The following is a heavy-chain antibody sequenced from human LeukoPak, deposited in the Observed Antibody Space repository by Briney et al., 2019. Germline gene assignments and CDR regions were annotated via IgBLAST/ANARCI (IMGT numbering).Heavy chain of an antibody. CDR2: IYTSGST. CDR3: AREQYCGGDCLDAFDI. J-gene: IGHJ3*02. Sequence: SQTLSLTCTVSGGSISSGDYYWSWIRQPAGKGLEWIGRIYTSGSTNYNPSLKSRVTMSVDTSKNQFSLKLSSVTAADTAVYYCAREQYCGGDCLDAFDIWGQGTMVTVSS. CDR1: GGSISSGDYY. D-gene: IGHD2-21*01. V-gene: IGHV4-61*02.